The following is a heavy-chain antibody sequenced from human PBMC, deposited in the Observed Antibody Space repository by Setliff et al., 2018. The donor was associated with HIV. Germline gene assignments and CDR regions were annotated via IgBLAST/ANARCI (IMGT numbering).Heavy chain of an antibody. V-gene: IGHV1-69*10. D-gene: IGHD3-3*01. Sequence: SVKVSCKASGGTFNNDAISWVRQAPGQGLEWMGGIVPVLGITNYSPKFQGRVTITTDESTTTAYMDLSSLRSEDTAVYYCARGATYYNFWTAPPPIDYWGQGTPVTVSS. CDR1: GGTFNNDA. CDR3: ARGATYYNFWTAPPPIDY. CDR2: IVPVLGIT. J-gene: IGHJ4*02.